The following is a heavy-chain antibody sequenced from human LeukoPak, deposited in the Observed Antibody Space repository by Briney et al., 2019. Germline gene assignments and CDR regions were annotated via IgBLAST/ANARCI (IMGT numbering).Heavy chain of an antibody. V-gene: IGHV4-39*07. J-gene: IGHJ4*02. CDR2: IYYTGTT. D-gene: IGHD5-12*01. CDR1: GGSISSSLYH. Sequence: PSETLSLTCTVSGGSISSSLYHWGWIRQSPGKNLEWLGSIYYTGTTHYNPSLKSRVTISIDTSKNQFSLKLSSVTAADTAVYYCAKGSGYDSLDDWGQGTLVTVSS. CDR3: AKGSGYDSLDD.